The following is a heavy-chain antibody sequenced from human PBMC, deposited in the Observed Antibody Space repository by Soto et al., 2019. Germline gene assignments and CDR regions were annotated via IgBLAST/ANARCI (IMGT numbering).Heavy chain of an antibody. J-gene: IGHJ4*02. V-gene: IGHV3-23*01. CDR2: ISGSGGST. CDR1: GFTFSSYA. CDR3: ARRSSGWYFAY. Sequence: GSLRLSCAASGFTFSSYAMSWVRQAPGKGLEWVSAISGSGGSTYYADSVKGRFTISRDNSKNTLYLRMNSLRAEDTAVYYCARRSSGWYFAYWGQGTLVTVSS. D-gene: IGHD6-19*01.